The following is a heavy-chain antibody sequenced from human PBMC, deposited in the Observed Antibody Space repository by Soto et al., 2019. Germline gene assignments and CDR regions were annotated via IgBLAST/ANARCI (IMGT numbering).Heavy chain of an antibody. D-gene: IGHD2-2*01. J-gene: IGHJ6*02. CDR1: GFTFGDFG. Sequence: GGSLRLSCTGSGFTFGDFGMSWFRQAPGKGLEWLSFIRSKGYGGTTESAASVRGRFITSRDDSKSIAYLQMNSLKTEDTAVYYCASLTSWSQEYYYGMGVWGQGTTVTVSS. V-gene: IGHV3-49*03. CDR3: ASLTSWSQEYYYGMGV. CDR2: IRSKGYGGTT.